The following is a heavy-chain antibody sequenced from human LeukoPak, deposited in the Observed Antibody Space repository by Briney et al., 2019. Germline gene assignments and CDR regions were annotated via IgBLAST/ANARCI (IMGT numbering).Heavy chain of an antibody. D-gene: IGHD3-3*01. V-gene: IGHV3-30*01. Sequence: PGRSLRLSCAASGFTFSSYAMHWVRQAPGKGLEWVAVISYDGSNKYYADSVKGRFTISRDNSKNTLYLQMNSLRAEYTAVYYCARERYYDFWSGYYYYYYYMDVWGKGTTVTVSS. J-gene: IGHJ6*03. CDR3: ARERYYDFWSGYYYYYYYMDV. CDR1: GFTFSSYA. CDR2: ISYDGSNK.